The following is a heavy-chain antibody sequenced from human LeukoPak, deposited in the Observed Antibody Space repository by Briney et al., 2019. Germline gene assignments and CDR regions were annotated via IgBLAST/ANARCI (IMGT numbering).Heavy chain of an antibody. V-gene: IGHV4-59*01. J-gene: IGHJ4*02. CDR1: GGSISSYY. D-gene: IGHD3-10*01. CDR3: ANGVRGVIIDY. Sequence: SETLSLTCTVSGGSISSYYWSWLRQPPGKGLEWIGYIYYSGSTKYNPSLKSRVTISVDTSKNQFSLKLSSVTAADTAVYYCANGVRGVIIDYWGQGTLVSVSS. CDR2: IYYSGST.